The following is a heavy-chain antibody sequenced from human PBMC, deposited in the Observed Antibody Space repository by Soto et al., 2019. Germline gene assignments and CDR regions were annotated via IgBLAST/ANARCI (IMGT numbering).Heavy chain of an antibody. Sequence: PSERLALTGTRAGDACSSSGTYCRWIQQPPGKGLEWIGYIYYSGSTNYNPSLKSRVTISVDTSKNQFSLKLSSVTAADTAVYYCARDNFWSGYYYYGMDVWGQGTTVNVSS. J-gene: IGHJ6*02. V-gene: IGHV4-61*08. D-gene: IGHD3-3*01. CDR3: ARDNFWSGYYYYGMDV. CDR1: GDACSSSGTY. CDR2: IYYSGST.